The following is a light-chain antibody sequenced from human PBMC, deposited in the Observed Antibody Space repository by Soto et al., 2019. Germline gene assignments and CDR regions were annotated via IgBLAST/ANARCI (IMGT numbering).Light chain of an antibody. J-gene: IGKJ1*01. CDR1: QSLASNY. CDR2: GAS. CDR3: QQYHISPPT. V-gene: IGKV3-20*01. Sequence: EIVLTQSPGTLSLSPGARAALSCRASQSLASNYLAWYQQKPGQAPRLLIYGASDRATGIPDRFSGSGSGTDFTLTISRLDPEDFAVYYCQQYHISPPTFGQGTKVQIK.